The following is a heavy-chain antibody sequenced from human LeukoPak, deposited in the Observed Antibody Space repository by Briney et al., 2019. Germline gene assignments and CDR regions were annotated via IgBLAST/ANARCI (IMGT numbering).Heavy chain of an antibody. V-gene: IGHV3-23*01. CDR2: ISGSGGST. D-gene: IGHD6-19*01. CDR1: GFTFSSYA. CDR3: ASRIAVAGTSG. J-gene: IGHJ4*02. Sequence: TGGSLRLSCAASGFTFSSYAMSWVRQAPGKGLEWVSAISGSGGSTYYADSVKGRFTISRDNSKNTLYLQMNSLRAEDTAVYYCASRIAVAGTSGWGQGTLVTVSS.